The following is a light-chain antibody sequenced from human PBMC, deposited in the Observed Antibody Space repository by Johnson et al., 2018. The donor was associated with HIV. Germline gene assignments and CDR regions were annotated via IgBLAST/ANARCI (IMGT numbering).Light chain of an antibody. V-gene: IGLV1-51*01. Sequence: QSVLTQPPSVSAAPGQKVTIPCSGSSSNIGNNYASWYQQVPGTAPKLLIYDNHKRPSGIPDRFSGSKSGTSATLGITGLQTGDEADYYCGTWDNSLSAGVFGTGTKATVL. CDR1: SSNIGNNY. CDR3: GTWDNSLSAGV. J-gene: IGLJ1*01. CDR2: DNH.